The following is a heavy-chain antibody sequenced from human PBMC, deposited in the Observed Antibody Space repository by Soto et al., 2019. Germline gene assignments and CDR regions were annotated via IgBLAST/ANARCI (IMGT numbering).Heavy chain of an antibody. J-gene: IGHJ4*02. Sequence: GGSLRLSCAASGFSFSTYGMQWVRQAPGKGLEWVAEIWYDGSNDFYSDSMKGRFTISRDNAKNTLFLQMNSLRAEDTAMYYCGRGYNYADYWGQGTQVTVSS. V-gene: IGHV3-33*01. CDR3: GRGYNYADY. CDR2: IWYDGSND. CDR1: GFSFSTYG. D-gene: IGHD5-18*01.